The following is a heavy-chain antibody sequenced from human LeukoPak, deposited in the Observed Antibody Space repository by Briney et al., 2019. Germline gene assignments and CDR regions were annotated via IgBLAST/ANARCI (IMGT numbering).Heavy chain of an antibody. CDR2: ISYDGSNK. J-gene: IGHJ4*02. CDR1: GFTFSSYA. V-gene: IGHV3-30*04. CDR3: ARESATSTGVVDY. Sequence: GRSLRLSCAASGFTFSSYAMRWVRQAPGKGLEWVAVISYDGSNKYYADSVKGRFTISRDNSKNTLYLQMNSLRAEDTAVYYCARESATSTGVVDYWGQGTLVTVSS. D-gene: IGHD3-3*01.